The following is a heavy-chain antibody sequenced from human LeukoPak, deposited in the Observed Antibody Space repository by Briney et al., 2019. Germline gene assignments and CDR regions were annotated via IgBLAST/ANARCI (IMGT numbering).Heavy chain of an antibody. D-gene: IGHD1-1*01. CDR2: ISYDGGNT. V-gene: IGHV3-30-3*01. CDR1: GLTFSSNA. CDR3: AKEGTGIHFDY. J-gene: IGHJ4*02. Sequence: QPGGSLRLSRAASGLTFSSNAIHWVRQAPGKGLEWVAEISYDGGNTYYADSVKGRFTISRDNSKNTLYLQMNSLRAEDTAVYYCAKEGTGIHFDYWGQGTLVTVSS.